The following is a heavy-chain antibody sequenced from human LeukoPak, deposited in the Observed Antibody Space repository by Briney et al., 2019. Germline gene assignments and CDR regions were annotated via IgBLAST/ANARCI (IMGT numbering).Heavy chain of an antibody. V-gene: IGHV1-2*02. D-gene: IGHD2-15*01. Sequence: GASVKVSCKASGYTFTGYYMHWVRQAPGQGLEWMGWINPNSGGTNYAQKFQGRVTMTRDTSISTAYMELSRLRSDDTAVYYCARRGSVGYYYYMDVWGKGTTVTVSS. CDR2: INPNSGGT. J-gene: IGHJ6*03. CDR3: ARRGSVGYYYYMDV. CDR1: GYTFTGYY.